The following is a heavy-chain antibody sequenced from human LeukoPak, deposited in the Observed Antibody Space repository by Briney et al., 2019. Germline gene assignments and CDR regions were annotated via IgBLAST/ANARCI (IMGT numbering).Heavy chain of an antibody. Sequence: TGGSLRLSCTASGFTFGDYAMSWVRQAPGKGLEWVGFIRSKAYGGTTEYAASVKGRFTISRDDSKSIAYLQMNSLKTEDTAVYYCTRNHYGSGSYPADYWGQGTLVTVSS. CDR3: TRNHYGSGSYPADY. CDR2: IRSKAYGGTT. CDR1: GFTFGDYA. V-gene: IGHV3-49*04. J-gene: IGHJ4*02. D-gene: IGHD3-10*01.